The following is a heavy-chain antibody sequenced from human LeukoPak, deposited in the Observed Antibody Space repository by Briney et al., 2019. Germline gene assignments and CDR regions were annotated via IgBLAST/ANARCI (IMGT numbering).Heavy chain of an antibody. V-gene: IGHV1-2*02. J-gene: IGHJ3*02. Sequence: ASVKVSCKASGYTFTAYSMHGVRQDPGQGVQEMGWINPNSGGTNYAQKVQGRVTMTRDTSITTAYMELSRLRSDDTAVYYCARDLDYYGSGSFFNIWGQGTMVTVSS. CDR2: INPNSGGT. CDR1: GYTFTAYS. CDR3: ARDLDYYGSGSFFNI. D-gene: IGHD3-10*01.